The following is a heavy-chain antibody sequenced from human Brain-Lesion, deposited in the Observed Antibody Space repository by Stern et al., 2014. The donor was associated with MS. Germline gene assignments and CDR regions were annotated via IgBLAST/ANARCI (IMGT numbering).Heavy chain of an antibody. V-gene: IGHV1-2*02. D-gene: IGHD3-3*01. CDR3: ARDQRGITIFGVVTDYYYLGMDV. J-gene: IGHJ6*02. CDR1: GYIFTGYY. Sequence: VQLVQSGAEVKKPGASVKVSCKTSGYIFTGYYLHWVRQAPGQGLEWMAWINPNTGGTKYAQKFHGLVTMSRDTPISTAYVELSSLTSDDTAVYYCARDQRGITIFGVVTDYYYLGMDVWGQGTTVTVSS. CDR2: INPNTGGT.